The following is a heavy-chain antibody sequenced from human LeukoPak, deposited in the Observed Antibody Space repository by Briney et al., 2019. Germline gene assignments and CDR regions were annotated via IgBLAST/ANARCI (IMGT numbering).Heavy chain of an antibody. Sequence: PGGSLRLSCAASGFIFSDSNMHWVRQAPGKGLEWVSAISGSGGSTYYADSVKGRFTISRDNSKNTLYLQMNSLRAEDTAVYYCAKRPRQLYDSSGYYDYWGQGTLVTVSS. CDR3: AKRPRQLYDSSGYYDY. D-gene: IGHD3-22*01. V-gene: IGHV3-23*01. CDR2: ISGSGGST. CDR1: GFIFSDSN. J-gene: IGHJ4*02.